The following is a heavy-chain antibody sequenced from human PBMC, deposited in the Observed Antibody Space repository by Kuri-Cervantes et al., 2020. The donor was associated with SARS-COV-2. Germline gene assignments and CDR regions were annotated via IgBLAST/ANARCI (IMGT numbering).Heavy chain of an antibody. CDR1: GFTFSSYW. V-gene: IGHV4-4*09. Sequence: GSLRLSCAASGFTFSSYWMSWVRQAPGKGLEWIGHLDTSGSTTYNPSLRGRVTISLDPSNNQVSLRLTSATAADTAVYYCGKVSWLQLWRRYSDSWGQGTLVTVSS. CDR2: LDTSGST. CDR3: GKVSWLQLWRRYSDS. D-gene: IGHD5-24*01. J-gene: IGHJ4*02.